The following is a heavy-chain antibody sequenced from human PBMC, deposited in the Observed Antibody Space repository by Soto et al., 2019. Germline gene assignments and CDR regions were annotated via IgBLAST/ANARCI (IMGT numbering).Heavy chain of an antibody. CDR1: GFSLSSYW. CDR2: MNQDGSEI. J-gene: IGHJ4*02. V-gene: IGHV3-7*01. Sequence: EVQLVESGGGLVQPGGSLRLSCAASGFSLSSYWMSWVRQAPGKGLEWVANMNQDGSEIDYVGSVKGRFTITRDNAKNSLYLQMNSLRAEDTAVYYCARLSTSAGRRDLACWGQGTLVTVSS. CDR3: ARLSTSAGRRDLAC.